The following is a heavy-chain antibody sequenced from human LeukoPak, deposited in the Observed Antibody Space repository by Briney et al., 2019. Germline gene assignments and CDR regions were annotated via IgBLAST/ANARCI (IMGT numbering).Heavy chain of an antibody. V-gene: IGHV1-46*01. CDR3: ARGIAGIDAFDI. J-gene: IGHJ3*02. Sequence: ASVKVSCKASGYTFTNYYIHWVRQAPGQGLEWMGIINPGGRSTSYAQKFQGRVTMTRDTSTSTVYMELSSLRAEDTAVYYCARGIAGIDAFDIWGQGTMVTVSS. D-gene: IGHD6-13*01. CDR2: INPGGRST. CDR1: GYTFTNYY.